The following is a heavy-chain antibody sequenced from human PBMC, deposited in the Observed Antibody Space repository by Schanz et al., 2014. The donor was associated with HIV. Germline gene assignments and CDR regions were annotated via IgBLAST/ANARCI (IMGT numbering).Heavy chain of an antibody. CDR3: AKGGRDILSYYGMDV. J-gene: IGHJ6*02. CDR1: GFTFSRYW. Sequence: EVQLVESGGGLVQPGGSLRLSCAASGFTFSRYWMSWVRQAPGKGLEWVANVNKNGSEIYYADSLKGRFIISRDNAKNSLYLQMNSLRAEDTAVYYCAKGGRDILSYYGMDVWGQGTTVTVSS. D-gene: IGHD2-15*01. CDR2: VNKNGSEI. V-gene: IGHV3-7*01.